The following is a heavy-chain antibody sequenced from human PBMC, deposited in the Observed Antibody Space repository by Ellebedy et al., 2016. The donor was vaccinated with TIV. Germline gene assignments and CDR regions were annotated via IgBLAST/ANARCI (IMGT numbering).Heavy chain of an antibody. V-gene: IGHV4-61*01. Sequence: MPSETLSLTCTVSGGSVNSGSYFWSWIRQPPGKGLEWIGYLSYSGTTNYNPSLKSRVTISVDTSKNQFSLKLSSVTAADTAVYYCARASPYFYSSGWYGGEMVYWGQGTLVTVSS. CDR3: ARASPYFYSSGWYGGEMVY. CDR1: GGSVNSGSYF. CDR2: LSYSGTT. J-gene: IGHJ4*02. D-gene: IGHD6-19*01.